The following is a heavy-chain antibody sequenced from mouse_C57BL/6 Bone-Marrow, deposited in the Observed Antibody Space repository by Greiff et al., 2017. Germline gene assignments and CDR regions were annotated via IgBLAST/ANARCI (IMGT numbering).Heavy chain of an antibody. CDR3: TRGGNYPILAY. D-gene: IGHD2-1*01. J-gene: IGHJ3*01. CDR1: GYPFTDYE. Sequence: VQLQQSGAELVRPGASVTLSCKASGYPFTDYEMHWVKQTPVHGLAWIGAIDPETGGTAYNQTFKGKAILTADKSSSTAYMELRRLTSEDSAVYYCTRGGNYPILAYWGQGTLVTVSA. V-gene: IGHV1-15*01. CDR2: IDPETGGT.